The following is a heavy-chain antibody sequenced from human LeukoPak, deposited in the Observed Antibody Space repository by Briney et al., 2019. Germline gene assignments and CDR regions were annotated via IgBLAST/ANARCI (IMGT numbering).Heavy chain of an antibody. D-gene: IGHD6-19*01. V-gene: IGHV4-34*01. CDR1: GYSINSGYY. CDR2: INHSGST. J-gene: IGHJ4*02. Sequence: SGTLSLTCTVSGYSINSGYYWSWIRQPPGKGLEWIGEINHSGSTNYNPSLKSRVTISVDTSKNQFSLKLSSVTAADTAVYYCASHSRIAVAGTFDYWGQGTLVTVSS. CDR3: ASHSRIAVAGTFDY.